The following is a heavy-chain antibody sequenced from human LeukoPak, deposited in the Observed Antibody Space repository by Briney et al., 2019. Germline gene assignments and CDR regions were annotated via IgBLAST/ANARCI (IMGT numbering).Heavy chain of an antibody. D-gene: IGHD2-15*01. CDR1: GGSFSGYY. V-gene: IGHV4-34*01. Sequence: PSETLSLTCAVYGGSFSGYYWSWIRQPPGKGLEWIGEINHSGSTNYNPSLKSRVTISVDTSKNQFSLKLSSVTAADTAVYYCARSGVVVAATPYYYYGMDVWGQGTTVTVSS. CDR3: ARSGVVVAATPYYYYGMDV. J-gene: IGHJ6*02. CDR2: INHSGST.